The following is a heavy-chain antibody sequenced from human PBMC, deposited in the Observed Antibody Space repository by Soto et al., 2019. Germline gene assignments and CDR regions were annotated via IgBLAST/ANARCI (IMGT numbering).Heavy chain of an antibody. CDR1: GYTFTGYY. J-gene: IGHJ6*02. Sequence: ASVKVSCKASGYTFTGYYMHWVRQAPGQGLEWMGWINPNSGGTNYAQKFQGWVTMTRDTSISTAYMELSRLRSDDTAVYYCATEGGGIVVVPAATIGVDDYYYYGMDVWGQGTTVTVSS. CDR3: ATEGGGIVVVPAATIGVDDYYYYGMDV. V-gene: IGHV1-2*04. CDR2: INPNSGGT. D-gene: IGHD2-2*01.